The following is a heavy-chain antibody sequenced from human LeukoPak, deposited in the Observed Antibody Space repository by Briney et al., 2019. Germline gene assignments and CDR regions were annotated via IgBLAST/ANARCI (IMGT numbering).Heavy chain of an antibody. D-gene: IGHD3-10*01. J-gene: IGHJ4*02. CDR1: GFTFRTYS. CDR3: TTHYRLGSHYNTFDH. Sequence: GGSLRLSCEASGFTFRTYSMNWVRQAPGKGLEWVSSISIDNIIYYADSVKGRFTISRDNAKNSLYLQLNSLRAEDTAVYYCTTHYRLGSHYNTFDHWGQGTLVTVSS. V-gene: IGHV3-21*01. CDR2: ISIDNII.